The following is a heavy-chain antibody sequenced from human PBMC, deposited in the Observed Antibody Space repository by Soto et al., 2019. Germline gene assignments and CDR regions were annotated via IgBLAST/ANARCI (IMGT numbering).Heavy chain of an antibody. D-gene: IGHD3-10*01. V-gene: IGHV1-69*13. CDR2: IIPIFGTA. CDR3: ARDLRRGSGSYKHPGMDV. Sequence: GASVKVSCKASGGTFSSYAISWVRQAPGQGLEWMGGIIPIFGTANYAQKFQGRVTITADESASTAYMELSSLRSEDTAVYYCARDLRRGSGSYKHPGMDVWGQGTTVTVSS. J-gene: IGHJ6*02. CDR1: GGTFSSYA.